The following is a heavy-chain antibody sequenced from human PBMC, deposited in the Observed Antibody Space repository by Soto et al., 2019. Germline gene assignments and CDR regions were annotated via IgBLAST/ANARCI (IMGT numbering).Heavy chain of an antibody. CDR1: GGTFSNDI. J-gene: IGHJ4*02. D-gene: IGHD5-12*01. CDR2: IIPLLDIT. V-gene: IGHV1-69*04. Sequence: ASVKVSCKTSGGTFSNDIFTWVRQAPGQGLEWMGRIIPLLDITNYAQKFQGRATITADKSTSTAYMELNSLRSEDTAVYYCARDSPIGSTFSGYEAINYWGQGTLVTVSS. CDR3: ARDSPIGSTFSGYEAINY.